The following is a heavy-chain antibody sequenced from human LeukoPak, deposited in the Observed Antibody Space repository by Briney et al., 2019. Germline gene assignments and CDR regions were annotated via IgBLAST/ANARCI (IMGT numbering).Heavy chain of an antibody. J-gene: IGHJ4*02. CDR2: IIPIFGTA. CDR1: GGAFSSYA. Sequence: SVKVSCKASGGAFSSYAISWVRQAPGQGLEWMGGIIPIFGTANYAQKFQGRVTITADESTSTAYMELSSLRSEDTAVYYCARGSITMVRGVIFGNNFDYWGQGTLVTVSS. V-gene: IGHV1-69*13. CDR3: ARGSITMVRGVIFGNNFDY. D-gene: IGHD3-10*01.